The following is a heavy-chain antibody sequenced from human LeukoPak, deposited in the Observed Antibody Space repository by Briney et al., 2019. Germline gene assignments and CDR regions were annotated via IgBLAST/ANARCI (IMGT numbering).Heavy chain of an antibody. J-gene: IGHJ6*03. Sequence: GESLRLSCAASGFTFDDYAMNWVRQVPGRGREWASGINWNGRITEYADSVKDRFTISRQNTKNSLYLYMNNLGGEDTALYFCARGSVQLWLRDTYYYMDVWGKGTTVTVSS. CDR3: ARGSVQLWLRDTYYYMDV. D-gene: IGHD5-18*01. CDR1: GFTFDDYA. V-gene: IGHV3-20*04. CDR2: INWNGRIT.